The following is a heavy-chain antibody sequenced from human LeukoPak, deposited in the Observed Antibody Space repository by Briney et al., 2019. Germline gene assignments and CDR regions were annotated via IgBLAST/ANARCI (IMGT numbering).Heavy chain of an antibody. CDR3: ARVVDFWGDRNWFDT. CDR2: ISAYNRKT. J-gene: IGHJ5*02. V-gene: IGHV1-18*01. D-gene: IGHD3-3*01. CDR1: GYIFTTTY. Sequence: GDSVKVSCKASGYIFTTTYVTWVRQAPGQGLELMGWISAYNRKTRYEQKFQGRVTMTTDTPTSTAYMELRSLRSDDTAMYYCARVVDFWGDRNWFDTWGQGTLVTVSS.